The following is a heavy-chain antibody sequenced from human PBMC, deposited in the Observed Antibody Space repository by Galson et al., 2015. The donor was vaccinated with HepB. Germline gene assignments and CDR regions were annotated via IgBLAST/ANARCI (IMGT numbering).Heavy chain of an antibody. CDR3: ARVRERYCGGDCYYFDY. CDR2: IIPIFGTA. Sequence: SVKVSCKASGGTFSRYTISWVRQAPGQGLEWMGGIIPIFGTANYAQKFQGRVTITADESTSTAYMELSSLRSEDTAVYYCARVRERYCGGDCYYFDYWGQGTLVTVSS. V-gene: IGHV1-69*13. J-gene: IGHJ4*02. D-gene: IGHD2-21*02. CDR1: GGTFSRYT.